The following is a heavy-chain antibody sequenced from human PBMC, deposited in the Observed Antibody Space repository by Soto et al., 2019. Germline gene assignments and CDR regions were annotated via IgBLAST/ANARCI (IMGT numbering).Heavy chain of an antibody. V-gene: IGHV1-69*13. CDR1: GGTFSSYA. CDR2: IIPIFGTA. D-gene: IGHD6-13*01. J-gene: IGHJ6*02. Sequence: SVKVSCKASGGTFSSYAISWVRQAPGQGLEWMGGIIPIFGTANYAQKFQGRVTITADESTSTAYMELSSLRSEDTAVYYCARCQQLVLKNGMDVWGQGTTVTVSS. CDR3: ARCQQLVLKNGMDV.